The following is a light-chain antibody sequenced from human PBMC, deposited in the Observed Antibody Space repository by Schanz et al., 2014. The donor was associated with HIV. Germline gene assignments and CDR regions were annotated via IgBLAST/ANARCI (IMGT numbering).Light chain of an antibody. Sequence: QSALTQPASVSGSPGQSITISCTGTSSDVGGYNYVSWYQHHPGKAPKLMIYGVSNRPSGVSNRFSGSKSGNTASLTISGLQAEDEADYYCCSYTGSGTLVFGGGTKLTVL. J-gene: IGLJ2*01. V-gene: IGLV2-14*03. CDR2: GVS. CDR3: CSYTGSGTLV. CDR1: SSDVGGYNY.